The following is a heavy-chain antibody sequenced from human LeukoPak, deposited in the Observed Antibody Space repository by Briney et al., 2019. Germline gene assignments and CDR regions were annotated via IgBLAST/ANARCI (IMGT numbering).Heavy chain of an antibody. J-gene: IGHJ5*02. D-gene: IGHD3-22*01. CDR2: IYPDDSDT. CDR1: GHSFTSYW. CDR3: TRHATYYYESTGYSDL. V-gene: IGHV5-51*01. Sequence: GESLKISCTGSGHSFTSYWIGWVRQVPGKGLEWMGIIYPDDSDTRYSPSFEGQVTISADKSIGAAYLQWSSLKASDTAMYYCTRHATYYYESTGYSDLWGQGTLVTVSS.